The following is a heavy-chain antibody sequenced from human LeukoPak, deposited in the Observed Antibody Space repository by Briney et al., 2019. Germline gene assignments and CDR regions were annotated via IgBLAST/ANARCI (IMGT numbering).Heavy chain of an antibody. CDR3: TTDGDYGDYETDY. CDR2: IKSKTDGGTT. CDR1: GFTFSNAW. Sequence: GGSLRLSCAASGFTFSNAWMNWVRQAPGKGLEWVGRIKSKTDGGTTDYAAPVKGRFTISRDDSKNTLYLQMNSLKTEGTAVYYCTTDGDYGDYETDYWGQGTLVTVSS. J-gene: IGHJ4*02. D-gene: IGHD4-17*01. V-gene: IGHV3-15*07.